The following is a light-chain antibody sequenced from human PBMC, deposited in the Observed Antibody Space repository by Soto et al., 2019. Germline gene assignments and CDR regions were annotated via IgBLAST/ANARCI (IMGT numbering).Light chain of an antibody. Sequence: QSVLTQPASVSGSPGQSITISCTGTSSDVGGHNYVSWYQQHPGTAPKLMIYEVTNRPSGVSSRFSGSKSGNTASLTISGLQAEDEADYYCSSYTSSSTLFGTGTKVTVL. V-gene: IGLV2-14*01. J-gene: IGLJ1*01. CDR1: SSDVGGHNY. CDR2: EVT. CDR3: SSYTSSSTL.